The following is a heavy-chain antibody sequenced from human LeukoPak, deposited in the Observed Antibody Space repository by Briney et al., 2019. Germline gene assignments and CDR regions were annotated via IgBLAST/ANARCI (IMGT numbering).Heavy chain of an antibody. CDR1: GYTFTGYY. CDR2: INPNSGGT. J-gene: IGHJ6*02. V-gene: IGHV1-2*02. Sequence: ASVKVSCKASGYTFTGYYMHWVRQAPGQGLEWMGWINPNSGGTNYAQKFQGRVTMTRDTSISTAYMELSRLRSDDTAVYYCARTSAAQVHYYGMDVWGQGTTVTVSS. D-gene: IGHD2-2*01. CDR3: ARTSAAQVHYYGMDV.